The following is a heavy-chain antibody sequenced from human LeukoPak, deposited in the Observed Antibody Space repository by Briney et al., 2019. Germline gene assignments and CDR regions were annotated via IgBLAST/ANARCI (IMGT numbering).Heavy chain of an antibody. CDR3: AREHSSSSGKVFDY. CDR2: INPNSGGT. V-gene: IGHV1-2*02. CDR1: GYTFTGYY. Sequence: ASVKVSCKASGYTFTGYYIHWVRQAPGQGLEWMGWINPNSGGTNYAQNFQGRVTMTRDTSISTAYMEPSRLRSDDTAMYYCAREHSSSSGKVFDYWGQGTLVTVSS. D-gene: IGHD6-6*01. J-gene: IGHJ4*02.